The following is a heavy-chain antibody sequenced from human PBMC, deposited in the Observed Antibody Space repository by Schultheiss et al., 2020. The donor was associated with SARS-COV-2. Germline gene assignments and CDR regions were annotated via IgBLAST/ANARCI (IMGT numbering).Heavy chain of an antibody. Sequence: GGSLRLSCAASGFTFSSYAMHWVRQAPGKGLEWVAVISYDGSNKYYADSVKGRFTISRDNSKNTLYLQMNSLKTEDTAVYYCTTADSSGYYLFYFDYWGQGTLVTVSS. CDR3: TTADSSGYYLFYFDY. CDR2: ISYDGSNK. V-gene: IGHV3-30*04. D-gene: IGHD3-22*01. CDR1: GFTFSSYA. J-gene: IGHJ4*02.